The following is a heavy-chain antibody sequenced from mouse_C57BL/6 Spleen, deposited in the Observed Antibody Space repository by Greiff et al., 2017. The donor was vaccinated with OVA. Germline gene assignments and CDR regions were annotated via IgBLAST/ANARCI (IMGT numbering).Heavy chain of an antibody. Sequence: EVQLQQSGPGLVKPSQSLSLTCSVTGYSITSGYYWNWIRQFPGNKLEWMGYISYDGSNNYNPSLKNRISITRDTSKNQFFLKLNSVTTEDTATYYCARAGYYDAMDYWGQGTSVTVSS. CDR1: GYSITSGYY. J-gene: IGHJ4*01. CDR2: ISYDGSN. CDR3: ARAGYYDAMDY. D-gene: IGHD2-2*01. V-gene: IGHV3-6*01.